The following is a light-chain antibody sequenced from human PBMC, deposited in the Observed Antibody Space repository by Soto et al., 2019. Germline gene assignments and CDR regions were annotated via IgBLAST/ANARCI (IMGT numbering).Light chain of an antibody. CDR2: DVS. Sequence: DIQMTQSPSTLSASVGDRVTITCRASQSIGGWLAWYQQKPGKAPKFLIYDVSNLESGVPLRFSGSGSGTEYTLTISSLQPEDVATYYCQKYNSAPWTFGQGTKVDI. J-gene: IGKJ1*01. CDR3: QKYNSAPWT. CDR1: QSIGGW. V-gene: IGKV1-5*01.